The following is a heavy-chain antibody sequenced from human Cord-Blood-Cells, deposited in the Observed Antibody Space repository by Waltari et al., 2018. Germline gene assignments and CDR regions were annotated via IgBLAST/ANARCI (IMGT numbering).Heavy chain of an antibody. CDR3: AGSSKRQRGYFDY. J-gene: IGHJ4*02. V-gene: IGHV4-34*01. Sequence: QVQLQQWGAGLLKPSETLSLTCAVYGGSFSGYYWSWIRQPPGKGLEWIGEINHSGSTNYNPSRKSRVTISVDTSKNQFSLKLSSVTAADTAVYYCAGSSKRQRGYFDYWGQGTLVTVSS. CDR2: INHSGST. CDR1: GGSFSGYY. D-gene: IGHD6-25*01.